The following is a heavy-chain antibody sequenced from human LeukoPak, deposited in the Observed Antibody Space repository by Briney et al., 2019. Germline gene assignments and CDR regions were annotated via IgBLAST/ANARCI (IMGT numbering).Heavy chain of an antibody. CDR2: MYHSGIT. V-gene: IGHV4-38-2*01. J-gene: IGHJ5*02. CDR3: ARLTPGKNWFDP. CDR1: GYSINSGYY. D-gene: IGHD3-10*01. Sequence: SETLSLTCAVSGYSINSGYYWGWIRQPPGEGLEWIASMYHSGITYYNSSLKSRATISVDTSKNQFSLKLNSVTAADTSVYYCARLTPGKNWFDPWGHGTLVTVSS.